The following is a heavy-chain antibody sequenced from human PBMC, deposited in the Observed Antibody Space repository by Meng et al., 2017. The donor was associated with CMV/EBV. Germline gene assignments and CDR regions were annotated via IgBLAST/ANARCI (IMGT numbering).Heavy chain of an antibody. CDR2: IYYSGST. CDR3: ASSYYYDSSGYYQYYFDY. Sequence: LRLSCTVSGGSISSGGYYWSWIRQHPGKGLEWIGYIYYSGSTYYSPSLKSRVTISVDTSKNQFSLKLSSVTAADTAVYYCASSYYYDSSGYYQYYFDYWGQGTLVTVSS. J-gene: IGHJ4*02. V-gene: IGHV4-31*03. CDR1: GGSISSGGYY. D-gene: IGHD3-22*01.